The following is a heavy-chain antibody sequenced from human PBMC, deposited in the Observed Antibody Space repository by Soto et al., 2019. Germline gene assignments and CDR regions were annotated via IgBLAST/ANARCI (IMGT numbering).Heavy chain of an antibody. CDR1: GFTFSDYY. CDR3: ARDRDPYCSGGSCYSGWFDP. J-gene: IGHJ5*02. V-gene: IGHV3-11*01. D-gene: IGHD2-15*01. Sequence: HVQLVESGGGLVKPGGSLRLSCAASGFTFSDYYMSWIRQAPGKWLEWVSYISSSGSTIYYADSVKGRFTISRDNAKNSLYLQMNSLRAEDTAVYYCARDRDPYCSGGSCYSGWFDPWGQGTLVTVSS. CDR2: ISSSGSTI.